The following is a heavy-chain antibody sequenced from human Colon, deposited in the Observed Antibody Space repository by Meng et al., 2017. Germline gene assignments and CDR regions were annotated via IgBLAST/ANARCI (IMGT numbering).Heavy chain of an antibody. CDR3: VKGAGRDGYNFYP. Sequence: SETLSLTCAVSGISVTSNYWSWVRQPPGKGLEWIAYIYHNNGNTNVDNYKPALKSRATISLDTSNHQVSLSLTSVTTADSAVYYCVKGAGRDGYNFYPTGQGALVTVSS. D-gene: IGHD5-24*01. CDR1: GISVTSNY. J-gene: IGHJ5*02. CDR2: IYHNNGNTNVD. V-gene: IGHV4-59*02.